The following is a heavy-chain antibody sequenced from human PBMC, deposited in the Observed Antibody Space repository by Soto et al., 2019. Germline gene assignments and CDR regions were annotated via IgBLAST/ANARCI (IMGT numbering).Heavy chain of an antibody. D-gene: IGHD7-27*01. V-gene: IGHV1-3*01. Sequence: ASVKVSCKASGYTFSSYTMHWVRQAPGQRLEWMGWINAGYGNTKSSQKFQDRVTISRDTSASTAYMELTSLRSEDTAVYYCARDTGDGTFDFWGQGTLVTVSS. J-gene: IGHJ4*02. CDR1: GYTFSSYT. CDR2: INAGYGNT. CDR3: ARDTGDGTFDF.